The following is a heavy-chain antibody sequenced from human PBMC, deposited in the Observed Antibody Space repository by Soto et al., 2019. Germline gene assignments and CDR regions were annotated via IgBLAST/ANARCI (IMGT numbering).Heavy chain of an antibody. V-gene: IGHV1-69*01. J-gene: IGHJ4*02. Sequence: QVQLVQSGAEVKKPGSSVKVSCKASGDTFSSYAINWVRQAPGQGLEWMGGIIPMFGTANYAQKFKGRVTITAGESTSTVYMELRRLRSEDTDVYYCARVGPAHYYDSSGYYSPLDYWGQGTLVTVSS. CDR1: GDTFSSYA. D-gene: IGHD3-22*01. CDR3: ARVGPAHYYDSSGYYSPLDY. CDR2: IIPMFGTA.